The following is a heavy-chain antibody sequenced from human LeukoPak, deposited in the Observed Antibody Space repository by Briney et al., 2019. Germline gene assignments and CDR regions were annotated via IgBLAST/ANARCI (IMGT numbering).Heavy chain of an antibody. CDR2: ISGSGSTI. CDR3: ARDIATAGHLAFDY. D-gene: IGHD6-13*01. V-gene: IGHV3-48*03. J-gene: IGHJ4*02. Sequence: PGGSLRLSCAASGXTFSIYEMNWVRQAPGKGREWVSFISGSGSTIHFADSVKGRFTISRDNAKNSLFLQMNSLRAEDTAVYYCARDIATAGHLAFDYWGQGALVTVSS. CDR1: GXTFSIYE.